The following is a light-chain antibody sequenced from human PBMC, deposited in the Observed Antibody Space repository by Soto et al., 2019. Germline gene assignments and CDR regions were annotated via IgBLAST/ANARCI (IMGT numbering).Light chain of an antibody. CDR1: QNINIY. V-gene: IGKV1-39*01. CDR3: QQSNSIPVT. J-gene: IGKJ2*01. Sequence: DIQMTRSPSSLSASIGDRVTFTCRASQNINIYLNWYQKKPGQAPKVLIYGASNLYNGIPSRFTGNGSGTEFTLTINNLQPADFATYICQQSNSIPVTFGQGTRLEI. CDR2: GAS.